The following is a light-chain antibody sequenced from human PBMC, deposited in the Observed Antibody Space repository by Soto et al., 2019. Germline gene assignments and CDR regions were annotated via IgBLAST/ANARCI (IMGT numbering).Light chain of an antibody. V-gene: IGLV4-69*01. CDR2: LNSDGSH. CDR3: QTWGTGIGV. CDR1: SGHSNYA. J-gene: IGLJ2*01. Sequence: QPVLTQSPSASASLGASVKLTCTLSSGHSNYAIAWHKQQPEKGPRYLMKLNSDGSHNKGDGIPDRFSGSSSGAERYLTISSLQSEDEADYCCQTWGTGIGVFGGGTKLTVL.